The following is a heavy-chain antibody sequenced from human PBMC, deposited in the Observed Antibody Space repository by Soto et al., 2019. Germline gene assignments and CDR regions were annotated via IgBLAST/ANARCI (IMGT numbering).Heavy chain of an antibody. Sequence: LSLTCTVSGGSISSYYWSWIRQPPGKGLEWIAYIYYSGSTNYNPSLKSRVTISVDTSKNQFSLKLSSVTAADTAVYYCARRYGPGFDYWGQGTLVTVAS. CDR3: ARRYGPGFDY. CDR2: IYYSGST. V-gene: IGHV4-59*08. CDR1: GGSISSYY. J-gene: IGHJ4*02. D-gene: IGHD4-17*01.